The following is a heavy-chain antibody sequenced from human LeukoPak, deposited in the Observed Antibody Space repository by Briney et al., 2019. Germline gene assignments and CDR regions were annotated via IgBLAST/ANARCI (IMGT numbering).Heavy chain of an antibody. V-gene: IGHV3-49*03. J-gene: IGHJ4*02. CDR2: IRSKAYGGTT. CDR1: GGSFSGYY. CDR3: TRDRGGGYSYGSSDY. D-gene: IGHD5-18*01. Sequence: LSLTCAVYGGSFSGYYWSWIRQPPGKGLEWVGFIRSKAYGGTTEYAASVKGRFTISRDDSKSIAYLQMNSLKTEDTAVYYCTRDRGGGYSYGSSDYWGQGTLVTVSS.